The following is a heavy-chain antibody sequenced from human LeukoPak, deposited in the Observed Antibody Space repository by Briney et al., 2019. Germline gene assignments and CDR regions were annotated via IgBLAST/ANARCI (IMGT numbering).Heavy chain of an antibody. Sequence: GGSLRLSCAASGFTFDDYAMHWVRQAPGKGLEWVSGISWNSGSIGYADSVKGRFTISRDNAKNSLYLQMNSLRAEDTALYYCAKLIAAAGTGIFDYWGQGTLVTVSS. V-gene: IGHV3-9*01. J-gene: IGHJ4*02. D-gene: IGHD6-13*01. CDR1: GFTFDDYA. CDR2: ISWNSGSI. CDR3: AKLIAAAGTGIFDY.